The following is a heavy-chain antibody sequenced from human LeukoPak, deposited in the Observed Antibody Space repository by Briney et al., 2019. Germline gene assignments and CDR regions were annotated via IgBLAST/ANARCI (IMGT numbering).Heavy chain of an antibody. V-gene: IGHV4-30-4*01. CDR3: ARDRCNSTTCASRGAFDI. D-gene: IGHD2-2*01. Sequence: PSQTLSLTCTVSGGSISSDDYYWSWIRQPPGKGLEWIGYIYYSGSTYYNPSLKSRVTISVDTSKNQFSLKLTSVTAADTAVYYCARDRCNSTTCASRGAFDIWGQGTMVTVS. J-gene: IGHJ3*02. CDR2: IYYSGST. CDR1: GGSISSDDYY.